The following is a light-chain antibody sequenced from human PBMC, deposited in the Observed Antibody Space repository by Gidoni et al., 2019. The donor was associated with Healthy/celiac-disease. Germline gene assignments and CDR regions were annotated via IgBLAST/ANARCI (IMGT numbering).Light chain of an antibody. CDR3: SSYTSSSTLYV. Sequence: QSALTQPASVAGSPGQSITIHCTGTSSDVGGYNYVSWYQQHPGKAPKLMIYDVSNRPSGVSNRFSGSKSGNTASLTISGLQAEDEADYYCSSYTSSSTLYVFGTGTKVTVL. V-gene: IGLV2-14*01. CDR2: DVS. CDR1: SSDVGGYNY. J-gene: IGLJ1*01.